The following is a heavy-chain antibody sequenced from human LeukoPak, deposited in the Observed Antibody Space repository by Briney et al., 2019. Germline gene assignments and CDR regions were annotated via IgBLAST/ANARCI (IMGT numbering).Heavy chain of an antibody. CDR2: IYHSGST. J-gene: IGHJ4*02. V-gene: IGHV4-4*02. CDR3: ARNGDNSDFDY. D-gene: IGHD4-23*01. CDR1: GGSISSRNW. Sequence: PSETLSLTCGVSGGSISSRNWWSWVRQPPGKGLEWIGEIYHSGSTNYNPSLKSRVTMSVDKSNNQFSLKVSSVTAADTAVYYCARNGDNSDFDYWGQGTLVTVSS.